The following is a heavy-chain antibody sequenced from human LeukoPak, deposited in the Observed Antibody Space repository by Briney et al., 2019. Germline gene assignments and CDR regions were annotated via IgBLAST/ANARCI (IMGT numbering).Heavy chain of an antibody. CDR1: GYTFTSYY. J-gene: IGHJ3*02. D-gene: IGHD2-8*01. Sequence: GASVKVSCKASGYTFTSYYMHWVRQAPGQGLEWMGIINPSGGSKSYAQKFKGRFTITRDNSTSTLYMEMSSLRSEDTAVYYCARTNGSHDAFDIWGQGTMVTVSS. CDR3: ARTNGSHDAFDI. V-gene: IGHV1-46*01. CDR2: INPSGGSK.